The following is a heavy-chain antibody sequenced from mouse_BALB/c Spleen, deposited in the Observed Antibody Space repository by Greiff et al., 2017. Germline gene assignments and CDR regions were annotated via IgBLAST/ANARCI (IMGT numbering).Heavy chain of an antibody. J-gene: IGHJ2*01. V-gene: IGHV1-54*01. CDR3: ARYYYGSSYYFDY. D-gene: IGHD1-1*01. CDR2: INPGSGGT. Sequence: VQLQQSGAELVRPGTSVKVSCKASGYAFTNYLIEWVKQRPGQGLEWIGVINPGSGGTNYNEKFKGKATLTVDNSSSTAYMELRSLTSEDSAVYYCARYYYGSSYYFDYWGQGTTLTVSS. CDR1: GYAFTNYL.